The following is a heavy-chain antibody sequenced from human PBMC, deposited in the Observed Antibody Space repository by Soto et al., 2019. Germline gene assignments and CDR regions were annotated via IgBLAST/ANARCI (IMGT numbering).Heavy chain of an antibody. J-gene: IGHJ5*01. D-gene: IGHD3-9*01. V-gene: IGHV4-59*01. CDR1: GASISSYY. CDR2: MHHTQGT. Sequence: PSETLSLTCSVSGASISSYYWTWIRQPPGGGLEWIGYMHHTQGTNDNPSLRGRVHMSIDTSMNQFSLRLTSVTAADTAVYYCERVPFVGYFDWLDSWGQGTLVTVSS. CDR3: ERVPFVGYFDWLDS.